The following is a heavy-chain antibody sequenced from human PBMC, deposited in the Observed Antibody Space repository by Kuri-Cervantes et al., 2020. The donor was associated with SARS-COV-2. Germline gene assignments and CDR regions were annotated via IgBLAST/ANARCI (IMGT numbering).Heavy chain of an antibody. D-gene: IGHD3-10*01. V-gene: IGHV4-61*09. CDR1: GGSINSDNYF. CDR3: ARARMVRGVNGAFDI. Sequence: SETLSLTCTISGGSINSDNYFWSWIRQPAGKGLEWIGHIYISGSTNHNPSLRNRVTISLDTSKNQFSLKLSSVTAADTAVYYCARARMVRGVNGAFDIWGQGIMVTVSS. CDR2: IYISGST. J-gene: IGHJ3*02.